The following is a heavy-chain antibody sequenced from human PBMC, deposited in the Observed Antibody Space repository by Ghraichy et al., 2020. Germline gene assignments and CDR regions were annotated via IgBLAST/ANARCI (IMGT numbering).Heavy chain of an antibody. CDR3: AKGTHVLRYFDWLSYGMDV. D-gene: IGHD3-9*01. Sequence: GGSLRLSCAASGFTFSSYAMSWVRQAPGKGLEWVSAISGSGGSTYYADSVKGRFTISRDNSKNTLNLQMNSLRAEDTAVYYCAKGTHVLRYFDWLSYGMDVWGQGTTVTVSS. CDR1: GFTFSSYA. CDR2: ISGSGGST. V-gene: IGHV3-23*01. J-gene: IGHJ6*02.